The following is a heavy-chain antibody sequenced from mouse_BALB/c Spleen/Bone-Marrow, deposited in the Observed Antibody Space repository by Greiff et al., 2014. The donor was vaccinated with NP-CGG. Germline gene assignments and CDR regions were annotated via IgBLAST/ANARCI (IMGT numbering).Heavy chain of an antibody. CDR1: GYTFTSYY. V-gene: IGHV1S56*01. J-gene: IGHJ2*01. D-gene: IGHD2-4*01. CDR2: IFPGNFYT. CDR3: ARDDYDY. Sequence: QGQLKDSGPELVKPGASVRISCKASGYTFTSYYIHWGKQRPGQGLEWIEWIFPGNFYTKFNENFKGRATLTADKSSSTAYMHLSSLTSEDSAVYFCARDDYDYWGQGTTLTVSS.